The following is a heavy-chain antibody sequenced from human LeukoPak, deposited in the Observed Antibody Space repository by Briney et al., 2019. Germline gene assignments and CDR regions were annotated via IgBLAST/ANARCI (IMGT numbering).Heavy chain of an antibody. CDR3: AKGFYDILTGYYDV. CDR1: GFTFSSYA. Sequence: PGRSLRLSCAASGFTFSSYAMSWVRQAPGKGLEWVSAISGSGGSTYYADSVKGRFTISRDNSKNTLYLQMNSLRAEDTAVYYCAKGFYDILTGYYDVWGQGTLVTVSS. J-gene: IGHJ4*02. D-gene: IGHD3-9*01. V-gene: IGHV3-23*01. CDR2: ISGSGGST.